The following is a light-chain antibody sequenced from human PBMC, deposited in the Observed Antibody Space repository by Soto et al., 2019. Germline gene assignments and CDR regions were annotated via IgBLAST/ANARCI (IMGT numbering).Light chain of an antibody. CDR3: QQSYSTPLVT. CDR1: QGIRNS. J-gene: IGKJ3*01. Sequence: DTQMTQSPSSLSASIGDRVTITCRASQGIRNSVAWYQQKPGKVPNLLIYAASTLQSGVPSRFSGSGSEKDFTLTISSLQPEDFATYYCQQSYSTPLVTFGPGTKVDIK. V-gene: IGKV1-27*01. CDR2: AAS.